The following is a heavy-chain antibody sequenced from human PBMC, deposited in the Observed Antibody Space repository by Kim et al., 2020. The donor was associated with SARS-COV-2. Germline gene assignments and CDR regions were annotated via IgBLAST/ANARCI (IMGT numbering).Heavy chain of an antibody. CDR1: GFTFDSYA. V-gene: IGHV3-23*01. CDR3: AKCHSGWENDAFDI. D-gene: IGHD3-10*01. J-gene: IGHJ3*02. Sequence: GGSLRLSCAASGFTFDSYAMSWVRQAPGKGLEWVSYISGGGAKRFYACSAKGRFTISRANSKNTLFLQLNSLRAEDTALYYCAKCHSGWENDAFDIWGLRTMDTVRS. CDR2: ISGGGAKR.